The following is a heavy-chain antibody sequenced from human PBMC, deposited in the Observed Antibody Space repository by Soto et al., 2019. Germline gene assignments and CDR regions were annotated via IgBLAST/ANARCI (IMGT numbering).Heavy chain of an antibody. D-gene: IGHD4-17*01. CDR1: GGTFSSYA. V-gene: IGHV1-69*13. J-gene: IGHJ6*02. CDR3: ARAPEGEASYGDYNALAYYGMDV. Sequence: WASVKVSCKASGGTFSSYAISWVRQAPGQGLEWMGGIIPIFGTANYAQKFQGRVTITADESTSTAYMELSSLRSEDKAVYYCARAPEGEASYGDYNALAYYGMDVWGQGTTVTVSS. CDR2: IIPIFGTA.